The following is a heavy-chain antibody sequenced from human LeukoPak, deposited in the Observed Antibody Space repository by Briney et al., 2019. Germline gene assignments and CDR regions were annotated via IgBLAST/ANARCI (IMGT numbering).Heavy chain of an antibody. CDR3: AKGVGSVNAYCSDT. Sequence: PGASVRLPWAASGFPYSSYAMLGLRQAPRRGVEGVSGISCSGCNTLCADSVKARRPLPRENSKNTLYMQMNSLRAEGTPVYYCAKGVGSVNAYCSDTWGQGTLVTVSS. D-gene: IGHD2-21*02. CDR2: ISCSGCNT. CDR1: GFPYSSYA. V-gene: IGHV3-23*01. J-gene: IGHJ5*02.